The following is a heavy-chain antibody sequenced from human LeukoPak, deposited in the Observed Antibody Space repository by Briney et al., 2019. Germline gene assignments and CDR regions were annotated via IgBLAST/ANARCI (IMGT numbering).Heavy chain of an antibody. D-gene: IGHD6-6*01. V-gene: IGHV1-3*01. J-gene: IGHJ6*02. Sequence: GASVKVSCKASGYTFTSYAMHWVRQAPGQRLEWMGWINAGNGNTKYSQKFQGRVTITRDTSASTAYMELSSLRSEDTAVYYCAREDDSSSSVYYYYGMDVWGQGTTVTVSS. CDR2: INAGNGNT. CDR1: GYTFTSYA. CDR3: AREDDSSSSVYYYYGMDV.